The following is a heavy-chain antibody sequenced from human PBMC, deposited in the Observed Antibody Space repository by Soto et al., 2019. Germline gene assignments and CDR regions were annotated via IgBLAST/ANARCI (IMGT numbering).Heavy chain of an antibody. J-gene: IGHJ4*02. V-gene: IGHV1-18*01. CDR1: GSTFTNFG. CDR3: ARGGTPLDY. D-gene: IGHD3-16*01. Sequence: QVQLVQSGAEVKKPGASVKVSCKASGSTFTNFGIRWVRQAPGQGLEWLGWISAYNGNTKYAQNFQGRVTMTTDTSTSTAYMELRSLRSDDTAVYYGARGGTPLDYWGQGTLFTVSS. CDR2: ISAYNGNT.